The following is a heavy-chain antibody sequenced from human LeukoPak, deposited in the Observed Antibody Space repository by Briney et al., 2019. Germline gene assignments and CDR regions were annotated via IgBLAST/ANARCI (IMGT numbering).Heavy chain of an antibody. CDR2: INSDARST. CDR3: ARGADTGYSSDS. Sequence: GGSLRLSCAASGFTFSNYWMHWVRQAPGKGLVWVSRINSDARSTSYADSVKGRFTISRDNAKNTLYLQMNSLRAEDAAVYYCARGADTGYSSDSWGQGTLVTVSS. CDR1: GFTFSNYW. D-gene: IGHD6-19*01. J-gene: IGHJ5*02. V-gene: IGHV3-74*01.